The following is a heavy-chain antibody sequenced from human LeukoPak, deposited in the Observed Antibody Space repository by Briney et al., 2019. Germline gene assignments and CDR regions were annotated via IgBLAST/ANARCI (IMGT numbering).Heavy chain of an antibody. Sequence: GASVKVSCKDSGYTFTNFGISWVRQAPGQGLEWMGWISAYNGNTNYAQRLQGRVTMTTDTSTSTAYMELRSLRSDDTAVYYCARDRDYGDYNTQDLFVYWGQGTLVTVSS. CDR3: ARDRDYGDYNTQDLFVY. CDR2: ISAYNGNT. J-gene: IGHJ4*02. V-gene: IGHV1-18*01. CDR1: GYTFTNFG. D-gene: IGHD4-17*01.